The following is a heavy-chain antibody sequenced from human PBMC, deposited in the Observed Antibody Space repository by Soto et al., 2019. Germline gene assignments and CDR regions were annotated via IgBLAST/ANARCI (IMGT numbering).Heavy chain of an antibody. J-gene: IGHJ3*02. D-gene: IGHD4-17*01. CDR3: ARDRALSGDYPHDAFDI. CDR2: INPSGGST. V-gene: IGHV1-46*01. CDR1: GYTFTSYY. Sequence: GASVKVSCKSSGYTFTSYYMHLLRLYPGQWLEWMGIINPSGGSTSYAQKFQGRVTMTRDTSTSTVYMELSSLRSEDTAVYYCARDRALSGDYPHDAFDIWGQGTMVTVSS.